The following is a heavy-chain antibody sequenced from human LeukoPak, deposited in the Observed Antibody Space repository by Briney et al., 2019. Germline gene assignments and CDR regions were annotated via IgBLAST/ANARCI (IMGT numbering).Heavy chain of an antibody. CDR3: ASLLYYYDSSGSNDY. CDR1: GGSFGGYY. CDR2: INHSGST. Sequence: PSETLSLTCAVYGGSFGGYYWSWIRQPPGKGLEWIGEINHSGSTNYNPSLKSRVTISVDTPKNQFSLKLSSVTAADTAVYYCASLLYYYDSSGSNDYWGQGTLVTVSS. V-gene: IGHV4-34*01. J-gene: IGHJ4*02. D-gene: IGHD3-22*01.